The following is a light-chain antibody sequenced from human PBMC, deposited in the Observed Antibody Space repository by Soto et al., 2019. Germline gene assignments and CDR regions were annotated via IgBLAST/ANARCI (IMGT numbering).Light chain of an antibody. Sequence: EIVLTQSPAPLSLSPGERDTLSCRASQSVSSYLAWYQQKPGQAPRLLIYDASNRATGIPARFSGSGSGTDFTLTISSLEPEDFAVYYCQQRSNWPPFTFGPGTKVDIK. CDR2: DAS. J-gene: IGKJ3*01. CDR3: QQRSNWPPFT. CDR1: QSVSSY. V-gene: IGKV3-11*01.